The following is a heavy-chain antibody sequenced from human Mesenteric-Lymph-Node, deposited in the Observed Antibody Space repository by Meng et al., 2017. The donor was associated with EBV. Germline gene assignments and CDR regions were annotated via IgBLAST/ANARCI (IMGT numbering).Heavy chain of an antibody. D-gene: IGHD3-3*01. Sequence: QITLKDLVPRMVKPPQTCTLTCTFSGFSLSTRGVLVGWIRQPPGQALEWLALVYWDDDKRYSPSLKSRLSITKNTSKNQVVLTMADMDPVDTGTYYCAGWSARLEYWGPGTLVTVSS. CDR1: GFSLSTRGVL. J-gene: IGHJ4*02. CDR3: AGWSARLEY. CDR2: VYWDDDK. V-gene: IGHV2-5*02.